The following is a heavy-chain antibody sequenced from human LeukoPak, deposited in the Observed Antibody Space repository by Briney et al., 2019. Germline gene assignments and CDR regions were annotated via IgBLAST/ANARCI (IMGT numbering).Heavy chain of an antibody. Sequence: TGGSLRLSCAASGFTFSSYGMHWVRQAPGKGLEWVAFIRYDGSNKYYADSVKGRFTISRDNSKNTLYLQMNSLRAEDTAVYYCAKDAGDIVVVVAATQRFDYWGQGTLVTVSS. D-gene: IGHD2-15*01. J-gene: IGHJ4*02. V-gene: IGHV3-30*02. CDR3: AKDAGDIVVVVAATQRFDY. CDR1: GFTFSSYG. CDR2: IRYDGSNK.